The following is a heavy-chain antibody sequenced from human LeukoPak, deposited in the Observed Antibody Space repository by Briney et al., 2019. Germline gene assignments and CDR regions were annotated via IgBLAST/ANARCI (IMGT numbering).Heavy chain of an antibody. Sequence: SYIYYADSVKGRFTISRDNAKNSLYLQMNSLRAEDTAVYYCARDRGITIFGVVSQHFDIWGQGTMVTVSS. D-gene: IGHD3-3*01. CDR3: ARDRGITIFGVVSQHFDI. J-gene: IGHJ3*02. CDR2: SYI. V-gene: IGHV3-21*01.